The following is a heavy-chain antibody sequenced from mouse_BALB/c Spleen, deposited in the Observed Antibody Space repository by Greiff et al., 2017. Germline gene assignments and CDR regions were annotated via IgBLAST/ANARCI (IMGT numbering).Heavy chain of an antibody. J-gene: IGHJ4*01. V-gene: IGHV10-1*02. CDR3: VRGVRRDYAMDY. CDR1: GFTFNTYA. Sequence: EVMLVESGGGLVQPKGSLKLSCAASGFTFNTYAMNWVRQAPGKGLEWVARIRSKSNNYATYYADSVKDRFTISRDDSQSMLYLQMNNLKTEDTAMYYCVRGVRRDYAMDYWGQGTSVTVSS. CDR2: IRSKSNNYAT. D-gene: IGHD2-14*01.